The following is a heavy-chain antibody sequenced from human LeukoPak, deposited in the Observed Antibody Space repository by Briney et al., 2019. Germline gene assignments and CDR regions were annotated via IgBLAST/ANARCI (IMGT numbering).Heavy chain of an antibody. D-gene: IGHD3-22*01. CDR2: IKQDGSEK. V-gene: IGHV3-7*05. CDR3: ARDPTYYYDSSGYPDC. J-gene: IGHJ4*02. Sequence: GGSLRLSCAASGFTFSSYWMSWVRQASGKGLEWVANIKQDGSEKYYVDSVKGLFTISRDNAKNSLYLQMNSLRAEDTAVYYCARDPTYYYDSSGYPDCWGQGTLVTVSS. CDR1: GFTFSSYW.